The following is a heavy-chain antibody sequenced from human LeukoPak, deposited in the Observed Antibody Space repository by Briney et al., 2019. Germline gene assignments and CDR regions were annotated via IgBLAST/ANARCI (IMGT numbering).Heavy chain of an antibody. J-gene: IGHJ4*02. CDR3: ARGGIQVSGIDEFDY. CDR2: IGIRGDT. CDR1: GLIFIDYD. D-gene: IGHD6-19*01. V-gene: IGHV3-13*01. Sequence: PGGSLRLSCAASGLIFIDYDMHWVRQVIGKGLEWVSAIGIRGDTHYSGSVKGRFTISRENAESSLYLQMNSLRVEDTAVYYCARGGIQVSGIDEFDYWGQGTLVTVSS.